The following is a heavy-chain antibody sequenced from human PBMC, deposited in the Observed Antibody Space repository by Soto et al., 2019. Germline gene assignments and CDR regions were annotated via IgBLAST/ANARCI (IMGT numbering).Heavy chain of an antibody. CDR1: GGSMNSYH. V-gene: IGHV4-4*07. Sequence: PSETLSLTCTVSGGSMNSYHWSWIRQPAGKGLEWIGHIHSSGSTNYNPSLKSRVTMSVDTSKNQFSLRPMSVTAADTAVYYCARDQGVAAAGITWFDPWGQGSLVTVSS. J-gene: IGHJ5*02. CDR2: IHSSGST. D-gene: IGHD6-13*01. CDR3: ARDQGVAAAGITWFDP.